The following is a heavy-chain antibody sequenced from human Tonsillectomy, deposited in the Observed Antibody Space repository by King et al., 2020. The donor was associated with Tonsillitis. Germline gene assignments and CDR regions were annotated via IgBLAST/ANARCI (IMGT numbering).Heavy chain of an antibody. D-gene: IGHD3-16*01. J-gene: IGHJ4*02. CDR1: GGSISSGAYY. CDR2: IYDSGST. CDR3: AGGEELWAFDY. V-gene: IGHV4-31*03. Sequence: QLQESGPGLVKPSQTLSLTCTVSGGSISSGAYYWSWIRRHPGKGLEWIGYIYDSGSTYYNPSLKSRVTISVDTSKNQFSLKLSSVTAADTAVYYCAGGEELWAFDYWGQGTLVTVSS.